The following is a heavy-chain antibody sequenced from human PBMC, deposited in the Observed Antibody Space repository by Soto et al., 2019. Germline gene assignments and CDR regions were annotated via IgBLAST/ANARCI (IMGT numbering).Heavy chain of an antibody. CDR3: ARDSHVGSGWQLTADY. Sequence: PGGSLRLSCAASGFTFTDYWTHWVRQAPGKGLVWVSRINSDGSRTSYADSVTGRFTISRDNSKNTLYLQMNNLRAEDTAVYYCARDSHVGSGWQLTADYWGQGTLVTVLL. V-gene: IGHV3-74*01. D-gene: IGHD6-19*01. CDR1: GFTFTDYW. J-gene: IGHJ4*02. CDR2: INSDGSRT.